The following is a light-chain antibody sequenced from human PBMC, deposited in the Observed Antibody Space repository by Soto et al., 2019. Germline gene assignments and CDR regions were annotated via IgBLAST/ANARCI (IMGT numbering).Light chain of an antibody. CDR3: QNWGTGIQV. J-gene: IGLJ2*01. CDR1: SGHSSYA. CDR2: LNSDGSH. Sequence: QSVLTQSPSASASLGASVKLTCTLSSGHSSYAIAWHQQQPEKGPRYLMKLNSDGSHSKGDGIPDRFSGSSSGAERYLTISSLQSEDAADYYCQNWGTGIQVFGGGTQLTVL. V-gene: IGLV4-69*01.